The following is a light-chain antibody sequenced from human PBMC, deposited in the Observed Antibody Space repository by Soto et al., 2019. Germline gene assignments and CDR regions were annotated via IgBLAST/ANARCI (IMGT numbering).Light chain of an antibody. CDR1: SSDVGGYNY. CDR2: DVS. CDR3: SSYRSTSNYV. Sequence: QSALTQPASVSGSPGESINISCTGTSSDVGGYNYVSWFQQHPDKVPKLMIYDVSNRPSGVSSRFFGSKSGNTASLTISGLQSEDEADYYCSSYRSTSNYVFGSGTKLTVL. J-gene: IGLJ1*01. V-gene: IGLV2-14*03.